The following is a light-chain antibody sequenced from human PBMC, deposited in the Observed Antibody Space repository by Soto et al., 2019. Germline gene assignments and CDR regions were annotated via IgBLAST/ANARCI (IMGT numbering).Light chain of an antibody. V-gene: IGKV3-20*01. J-gene: IGKJ5*01. Sequence: EIVLTQSPGTLSLSPGERATLSCRASQSVSSSYLAWYQQKPGQAPRLLIYGASSRATGIPDRFSGSGSGTDFTLTISRRELEDFEVYYCKQYGSSLRTPLGQGPRPEIK. CDR1: QSVSSSY. CDR2: GAS. CDR3: KQYGSSLRTP.